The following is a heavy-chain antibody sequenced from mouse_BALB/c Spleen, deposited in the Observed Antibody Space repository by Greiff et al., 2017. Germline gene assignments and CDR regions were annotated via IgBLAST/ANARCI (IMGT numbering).Heavy chain of an antibody. V-gene: IGHV3-2*02. CDR2: ISYSGST. CDR1: GYSITSDYA. J-gene: IGHJ3*01. Sequence: VQLKESGPGLVKPSQSLSFTCTVTGYSITSDYAWNWILQFPGNKLEWMGYISYSGSTSYNPSLKSRIPITRDTSKNQFFLQLNSVTTKDTATYCCARGGIPFAYWGQGTLVTVSA. CDR3: ARGGIPFAY.